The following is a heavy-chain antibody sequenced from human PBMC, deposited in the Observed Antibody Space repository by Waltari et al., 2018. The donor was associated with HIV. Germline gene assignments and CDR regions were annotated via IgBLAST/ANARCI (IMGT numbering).Heavy chain of an antibody. V-gene: IGHV3-23*01. Sequence: EVQVLESGGALVKPGGSLRLSCAASGFTFSNYGMSWVRQAPGNGLEWVSTIRGMCGSTYYAESVKGRFTVSRDNDKNTLYWQMKSLRAEETAVYFCGKEDQYSHGWYSYYGMDVWGQGTTVTVSS. D-gene: IGHD6-13*01. CDR1: GFTFSNYG. CDR3: GKEDQYSHGWYSYYGMDV. CDR2: IRGMCGST. J-gene: IGHJ6*02.